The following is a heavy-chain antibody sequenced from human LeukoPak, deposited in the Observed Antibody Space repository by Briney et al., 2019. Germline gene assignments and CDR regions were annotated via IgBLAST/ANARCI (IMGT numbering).Heavy chain of an antibody. D-gene: IGHD1-26*01. Sequence: GGSLRLSCTGSGFAFSNYWMSWVRQAPGKGLEWVANIKYDGSEKYYVDSVKGRLTISRDNAKNSLYLQMNSLRAEDTAVYYCARGPLGVGATPWGQGTLVTVSS. V-gene: IGHV3-7*03. CDR3: ARGPLGVGATP. CDR1: GFAFSNYW. CDR2: IKYDGSEK. J-gene: IGHJ4*02.